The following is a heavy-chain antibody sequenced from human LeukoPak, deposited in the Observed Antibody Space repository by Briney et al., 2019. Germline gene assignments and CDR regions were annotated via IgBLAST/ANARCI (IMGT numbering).Heavy chain of an antibody. J-gene: IGHJ4*02. CDR3: AKAPCGSGGSCYVFDY. Sequence: GGSLRLSCAASGFTFSSYAMGWVRQAPGKGLEWVSAISGSGGSTYYADSVKGRFTISRDNSKNTLYLQMNSLRAEDTAVYYCAKAPCGSGGSCYVFDYWGQGTLVTVSS. CDR2: ISGSGGST. D-gene: IGHD2-15*01. CDR1: GFTFSSYA. V-gene: IGHV3-23*01.